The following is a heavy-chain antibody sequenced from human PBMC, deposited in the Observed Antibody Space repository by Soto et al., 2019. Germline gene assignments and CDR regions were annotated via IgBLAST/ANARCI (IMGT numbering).Heavy chain of an antibody. Sequence: GGSLRLSCAASGFTFSSYGMQWVRQAPGKGLEWVAVISYEGRIQYYADSVKGRFTISRDNSKDTLYLQMNSLRADDTAIYYCVKEGTTKRSYYFDFWGQGTLVTVSS. D-gene: IGHD1-26*01. CDR1: GFTFSSYG. CDR3: VKEGTTKRSYYFDF. J-gene: IGHJ4*02. CDR2: ISYEGRIQ. V-gene: IGHV3-30*18.